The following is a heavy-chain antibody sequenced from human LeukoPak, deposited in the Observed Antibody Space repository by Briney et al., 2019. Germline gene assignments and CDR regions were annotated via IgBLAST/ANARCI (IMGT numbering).Heavy chain of an antibody. D-gene: IGHD3-3*01. V-gene: IGHV3-43*02. CDR1: GFTLDGYA. Sequence: KAGGSLRLSCAASGFTLDGYAMHWVRQAPGKGLEWVSLISGDGGSTYYADSVKGRFTISRDNSKNSLYLQMNSLRTEDTALYYCAKEAELIRFLEWLPDYWGQGTLVTVSS. CDR2: ISGDGGST. J-gene: IGHJ4*02. CDR3: AKEAELIRFLEWLPDY.